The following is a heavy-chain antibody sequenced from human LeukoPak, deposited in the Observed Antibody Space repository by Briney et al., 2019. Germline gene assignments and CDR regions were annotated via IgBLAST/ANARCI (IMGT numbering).Heavy chain of an antibody. CDR2: INPSGGST. J-gene: IGHJ5*02. D-gene: IGHD6-6*01. CDR3: ARDVGKYSSSSGSWFDP. CDR1: GYTFTSYY. V-gene: IGHV1-46*01. Sequence: ASVKVSCKAPGYTFTSYYMHWVRQAPGQGLEWMGIINPSGGSTSYAQKFQGRVTMTRDMSTSTVYMELSSLRSEDTAVYYCARDVGKYSSSSGSWFDPWGQGTLVTVSS.